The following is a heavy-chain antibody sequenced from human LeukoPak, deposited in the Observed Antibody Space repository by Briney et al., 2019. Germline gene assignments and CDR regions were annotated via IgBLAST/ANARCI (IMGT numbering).Heavy chain of an antibody. D-gene: IGHD3-9*01. CDR3: ASSLRYFDPYFDY. J-gene: IGHJ4*02. V-gene: IGHV3-49*04. CDR2: IRSIAYGGTT. CDR1: GFTFGDYA. Sequence: PGGSLRLSCTASGFTFGDYAMSWVRQAPEKGLEWVGFIRSIAYGGTTDYAASVKGRFTISRDDSKSIAYLQMNSLKSEDTAVYYCASSLRYFDPYFDYWGQGILVAVSS.